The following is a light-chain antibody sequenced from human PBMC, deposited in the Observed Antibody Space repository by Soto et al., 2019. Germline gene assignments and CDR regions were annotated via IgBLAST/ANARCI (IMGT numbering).Light chain of an antibody. Sequence: DIQMTQSPSSLSASVGDRVTITCRASQGISTYLNWYQQKPGKAPKLLIYAASSLQSGVPSRFSGSGFGTEFTLTISSLQPDDFATYYCQQYNSSFGQGTKVDIK. J-gene: IGKJ1*01. CDR1: QGISTY. CDR2: AAS. V-gene: IGKV1-16*01. CDR3: QQYNSS.